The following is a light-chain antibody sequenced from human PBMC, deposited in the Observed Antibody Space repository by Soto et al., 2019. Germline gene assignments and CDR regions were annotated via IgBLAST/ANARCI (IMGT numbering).Light chain of an antibody. Sequence: EIVMTQSPATLSVSPGERATLSCRASQSLSSDLAWYQQKVGQAPRLLIYGASTGATGIPARYSGSGSGTEFNFTISSLQSEDFAVYYCQQYNKWPRTFGQGTKVDIK. CDR2: GAS. CDR1: QSLSSD. J-gene: IGKJ1*01. CDR3: QQYNKWPRT. V-gene: IGKV3-15*01.